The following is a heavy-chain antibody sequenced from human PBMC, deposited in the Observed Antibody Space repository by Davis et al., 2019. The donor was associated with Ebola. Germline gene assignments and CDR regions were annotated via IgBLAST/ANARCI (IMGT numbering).Heavy chain of an antibody. CDR1: GFTFSGYS. Sequence: GESPKISCAASGFTFSGYSLDWARQAPGKGLEWVSSISGTSNYIYYADSVKGRFTISRDNAKNSLYLQIDSLRAEDTAVYYCAREGPTVVTYNFDYWGQGTLVTVSS. CDR3: AREGPTVVTYNFDY. D-gene: IGHD4-17*01. CDR2: ISGTSNYI. V-gene: IGHV3-21*01. J-gene: IGHJ4*02.